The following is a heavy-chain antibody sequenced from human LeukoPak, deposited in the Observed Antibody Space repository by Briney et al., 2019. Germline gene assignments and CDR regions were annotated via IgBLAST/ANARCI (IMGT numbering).Heavy chain of an antibody. D-gene: IGHD5-18*01. J-gene: IGHJ4*02. Sequence: KPSETLSLTCSVSGYSISSGYYWGWIRQPPGKGLEWIGSIYHSGSTNYNPSLKSRVTISVDKSKNQFSLKLSSVTAADTAVYYCARVGYSYAIDYWGQGTLVTVSS. CDR3: ARVGYSYAIDY. CDR1: GYSISSGYY. V-gene: IGHV4-38-2*02. CDR2: IYHSGST.